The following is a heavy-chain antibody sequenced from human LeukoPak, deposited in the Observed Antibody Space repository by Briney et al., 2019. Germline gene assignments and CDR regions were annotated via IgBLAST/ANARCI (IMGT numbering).Heavy chain of an antibody. D-gene: IGHD3-16*02. CDR2: INHSGST. CDR3: ARGDYVWGSYRYTGLDY. V-gene: IGHV4-34*01. CDR1: GGSFSGYY. J-gene: IGHJ4*02. Sequence: SETLSLTCAVYGGSFSGYYWSWIRQPPGKGLEWIGEINHSGSTNSNPSLKSRVTISVDTSKNQFSLKLSSVTAADTAVYYCARGDYVWGSYRYTGLDYWGQGTLVTVSS.